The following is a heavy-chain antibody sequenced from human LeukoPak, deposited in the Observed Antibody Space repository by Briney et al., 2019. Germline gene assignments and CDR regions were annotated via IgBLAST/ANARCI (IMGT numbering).Heavy chain of an antibody. Sequence: GGSLRLSCAASGFTFSSYAVTWVRLAPGKGLEWVSSITNTGGSTYYADSVRGRFTISRDNSKNTLSLQMNSLRAEDTALYYCAKTGFCSGINCYLGDYWGQGTLVTVSS. D-gene: IGHD2-15*01. CDR2: ITNTGGST. J-gene: IGHJ4*02. V-gene: IGHV3-23*01. CDR1: GFTFSSYA. CDR3: AKTGFCSGINCYLGDY.